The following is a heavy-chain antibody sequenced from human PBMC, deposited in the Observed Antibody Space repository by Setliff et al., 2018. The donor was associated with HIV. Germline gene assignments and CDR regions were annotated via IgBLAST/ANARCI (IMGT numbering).Heavy chain of an antibody. V-gene: IGHV3-9*01. J-gene: IGHJ4*02. CDR2: ISWNIFNI. Sequence: GGSLRLSCAASGFSFDDYAMHWVRQAPGQGLEWVSGISWNIFNIAYADSVMGRFTITRDNSKNTLYLQMNTLRTEDTAVYYCAQLAAADDSWGQGTLVTVSS. CDR1: GFSFDDYA. D-gene: IGHD6-13*01. CDR3: AQLAAADDS.